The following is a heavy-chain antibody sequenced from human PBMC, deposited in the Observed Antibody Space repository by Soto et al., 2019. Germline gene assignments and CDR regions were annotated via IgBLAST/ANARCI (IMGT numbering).Heavy chain of an antibody. Sequence: ASVKVSCKASGFSFTGYYIHWLRQAPGQGLEWMGWINAHSGGTEYAQKFQGRVTLTRDTSIATAYLTLTSLTSDDTALYYCAKDLTRQLAYWLDPWGQGTQVTVFS. D-gene: IGHD6-6*01. CDR3: AKDLTRQLAYWLDP. CDR1: GFSFTGYY. V-gene: IGHV1-2*02. CDR2: INAHSGGT. J-gene: IGHJ5*02.